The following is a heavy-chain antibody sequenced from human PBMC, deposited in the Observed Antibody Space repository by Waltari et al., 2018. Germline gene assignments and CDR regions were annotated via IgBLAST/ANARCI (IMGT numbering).Heavy chain of an antibody. V-gene: IGHV1-2*02. CDR2: INPNSGGT. D-gene: IGHD3-9*01. CDR3: ARGDYDILTGYYTSNWFDP. Sequence: QVQLVQSGAEVKKPGASVKVSCKASGSTFTGHYMHWVRQAPGQGLEWMGWINPNSGGTNYAQKFQGRVTMTRDTSISTAYMELSRLRSDDTAVYYCARGDYDILTGYYTSNWFDPWGQGTLVTVSS. CDR1: GSTFTGHY. J-gene: IGHJ5*02.